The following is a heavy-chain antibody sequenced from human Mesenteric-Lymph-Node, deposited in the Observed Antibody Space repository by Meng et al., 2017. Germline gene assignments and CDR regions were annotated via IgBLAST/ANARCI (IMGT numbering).Heavy chain of an antibody. CDR3: ARDRLSSSWFLGTYFDY. D-gene: IGHD6-13*01. CDR2: INHSGST. V-gene: IGHV4-34*01. Sequence: GSLRLSCAVYGGSFSGYYWSWIRQPPGKGLEWIGEINHSGSTNYNPSLKSRVTMSVDTSKNQFSLKLSSVTAADTAVYYCARDRLSSSWFLGTYFDYWGQGTLVTVSS. CDR1: GGSFSGYY. J-gene: IGHJ4*02.